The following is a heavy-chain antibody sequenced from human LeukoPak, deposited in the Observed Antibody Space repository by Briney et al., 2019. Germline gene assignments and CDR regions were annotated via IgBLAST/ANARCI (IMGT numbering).Heavy chain of an antibody. V-gene: IGHV4-30-2*01. D-gene: IGHD4-17*01. CDR2: IYHSGST. CDR1: GGSISSGGYS. Sequence: TLSLTSAVSGGSISSGGYSWSWIRQPPGRGLEWIGYIYHSGSTYYNPSLKSRVTISVDRSKNQFSLKLSSVTAADTAVYYCARATYGDYYFDYWGQGTLVTVSS. CDR3: ARATYGDYYFDY. J-gene: IGHJ4*02.